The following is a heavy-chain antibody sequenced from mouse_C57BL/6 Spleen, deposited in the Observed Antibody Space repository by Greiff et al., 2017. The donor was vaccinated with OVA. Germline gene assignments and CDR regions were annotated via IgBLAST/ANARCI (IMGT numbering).Heavy chain of an antibody. CDR2: INYDGSST. J-gene: IGHJ1*03. CDR1: GFTFSDYY. V-gene: IGHV5-16*01. CDR3: ARSTMVTYWYFDV. D-gene: IGHD2-2*01. Sequence: EVKLVESEGGLVQPGSSMKLSCTASGFTFSDYYMAWVRQVPEKGLEWVANINYDGSSTYYLDSLKSRFIISRDNAKNILYLQMSSLKSEDTATYYCARSTMVTYWYFDVWGTGTTVTVSS.